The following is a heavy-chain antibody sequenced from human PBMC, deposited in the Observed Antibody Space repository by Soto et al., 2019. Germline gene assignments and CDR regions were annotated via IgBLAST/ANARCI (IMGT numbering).Heavy chain of an antibody. CDR1: NGSISGFY. Sequence: NPWETLSLTCSVSNGSISGFYWTWIRQPPGKILEWIGYIHYSGRTDYNPSLTSRATMSVDTSKNQFSLNLKSITAADTAVYYCVRVGVGIGNHFDSWGRGTLVTVSS. J-gene: IGHJ4*02. V-gene: IGHV4-59*12. CDR2: IHYSGRT. CDR3: VRVGVGIGNHFDS. D-gene: IGHD1-26*01.